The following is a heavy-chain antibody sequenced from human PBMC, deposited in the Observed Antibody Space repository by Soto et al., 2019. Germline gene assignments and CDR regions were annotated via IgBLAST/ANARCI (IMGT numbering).Heavy chain of an antibody. CDR3: ASVRGVYYYAMDV. CDR1: GGSISSSNW. J-gene: IGHJ6*02. CDR2: IYHSGST. Sequence: QVQLQESGPGLVKPSGTLSLTCAVSGGSISSSNWWSWVRQPPGKGLEWIGEIYHSGSTNYNPSLERRVTISVDKSKNQFSLELSSVTAADTAVYCCASVRGVYYYAMDVWAQGTTVTVSS. V-gene: IGHV4-4*01. D-gene: IGHD3-10*02.